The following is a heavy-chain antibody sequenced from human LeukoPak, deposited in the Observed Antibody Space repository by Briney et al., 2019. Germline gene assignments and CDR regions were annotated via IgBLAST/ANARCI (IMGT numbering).Heavy chain of an antibody. CDR2: IKQDGGEK. D-gene: IGHD3-10*01. V-gene: IGHV3-7*04. CDR1: GFNFSSYW. CDR3: ARGVKYFASGSYYHY. J-gene: IGHJ4*02. Sequence: GSLRLSCAASGFNFSSYWMSWVRQAPGKGLEWVANIKQDGGEKYFVDSVKGRFTISRDNAENSLSLQMYSLRAEDTAVYYCARGVKYFASGSYYHYWGQGILVTVSS.